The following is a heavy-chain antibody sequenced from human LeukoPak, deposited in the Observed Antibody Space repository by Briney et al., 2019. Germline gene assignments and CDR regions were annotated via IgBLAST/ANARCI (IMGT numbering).Heavy chain of an antibody. J-gene: IGHJ3*02. CDR3: ARHHGRRAFDI. Sequence: PGGSLRLSCAASGFTFSSYSMNWVRQAPGKGLEWVSYISSSSSTIYYADSVKGRFTISRDNAKNSLYLQMNSLRAEDTAVYYCARHHGRRAFDIWGQGTMVTVSS. CDR2: ISSSSSTI. D-gene: IGHD2-15*01. CDR1: GFTFSSYS. V-gene: IGHV3-48*04.